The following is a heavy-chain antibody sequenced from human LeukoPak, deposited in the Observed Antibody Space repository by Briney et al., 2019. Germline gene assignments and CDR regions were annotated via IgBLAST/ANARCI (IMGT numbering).Heavy chain of an antibody. Sequence: GGSLEISFKGSGYRFTSYWIDWVRQLPGKGLEWMGIMYPGASDLTYSPSFQGQVTISDDKSISTAYLQWSSLKASDTAMYYCGRHLYGGNSAIDYWGQGTLVTVSS. CDR2: MYPGASDL. CDR3: GRHLYGGNSAIDY. J-gene: IGHJ4*02. D-gene: IGHD4-23*01. CDR1: GYRFTSYW. V-gene: IGHV5-51*01.